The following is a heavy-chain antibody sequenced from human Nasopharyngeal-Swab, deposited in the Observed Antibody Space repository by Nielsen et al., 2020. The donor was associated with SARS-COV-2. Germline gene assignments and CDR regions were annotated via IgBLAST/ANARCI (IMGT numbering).Heavy chain of an antibody. Sequence: IRQGPGKGLEWIGEINHSGSTNYNPSLKSRVTISVDTSKNQFSLKLSSVIAADTAVYYCARRRGYSGYAYLDYWGQGTLVTVSS. CDR3: ARRRGYSGYAYLDY. J-gene: IGHJ4*02. V-gene: IGHV4-34*01. D-gene: IGHD5-12*01. CDR2: INHSGST.